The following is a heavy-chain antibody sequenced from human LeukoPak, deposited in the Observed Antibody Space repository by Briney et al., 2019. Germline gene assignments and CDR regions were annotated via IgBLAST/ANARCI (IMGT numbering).Heavy chain of an antibody. Sequence: SVKVSCKASGGTFSSHAISWVRQAPGQGLEWMGGIIPIFGTPNYAQKFQGRVTITADESTSTAYMELSSLRSEDTAVYYCARGAYYDAYYFDYWGQGTLVTVSS. CDR3: ARGAYYDAYYFDY. CDR2: IIPIFGTP. J-gene: IGHJ4*02. D-gene: IGHD3-22*01. CDR1: GGTFSSHA. V-gene: IGHV1-69*13.